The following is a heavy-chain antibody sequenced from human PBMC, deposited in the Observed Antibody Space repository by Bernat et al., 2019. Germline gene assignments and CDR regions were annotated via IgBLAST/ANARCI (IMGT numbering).Heavy chain of an antibody. Sequence: EVQLVESGGGLVQPGGSLRLSCAASGFNFGGYWMTWVRQAPGKGLEWVANIKQDGSERFYVDSVKGRFTISRDNDKNSLYLQMTSLRAEDTAVYYCAKCIVAAGRSLYYHYGMDVWAQGPTVTVSS. CDR1: GFNFGGYW. D-gene: IGHD6-13*01. V-gene: IGHV3-7*02. CDR2: IKQDGSER. J-gene: IGHJ6*02. CDR3: AKCIVAAGRSLYYHYGMDV.